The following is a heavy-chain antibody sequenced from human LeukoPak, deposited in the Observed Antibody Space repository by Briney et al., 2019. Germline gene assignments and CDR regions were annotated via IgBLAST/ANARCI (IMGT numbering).Heavy chain of an antibody. J-gene: IGHJ4*02. CDR1: GFTFSSYA. V-gene: IGHV3-23*01. D-gene: IGHD2-15*01. CDR2: ISGSGGST. Sequence: GGSLRLSCAASGFTFSSYAMSWVGQAPGKGLEGVSAISGSGGSTYYADSVKGRFTISRDNSKNPLYLQMNSLRAEDTAVYYCARGPRPGGIVVVVAATALRYWGQGTLVTVSS. CDR3: ARGPRPGGIVVVVAATALRY.